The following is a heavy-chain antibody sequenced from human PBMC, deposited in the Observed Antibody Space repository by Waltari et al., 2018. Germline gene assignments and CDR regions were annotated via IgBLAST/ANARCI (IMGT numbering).Heavy chain of an antibody. CDR1: GYTFTGYY. J-gene: IGHJ4*02. Sequence: QVQLVQSGAEVKKPGASVKVSCKASGYTFTGYYMTWVRQAPGQGLEWMGWINPNSGGTNYAQKFQGRVTMTRDTSISTAYMELSRLRSDDTAVYYCARTLLYCSGGSCYGYWGQGTLVTVSS. D-gene: IGHD2-15*01. CDR2: INPNSGGT. CDR3: ARTLLYCSGGSCYGY. V-gene: IGHV1-2*02.